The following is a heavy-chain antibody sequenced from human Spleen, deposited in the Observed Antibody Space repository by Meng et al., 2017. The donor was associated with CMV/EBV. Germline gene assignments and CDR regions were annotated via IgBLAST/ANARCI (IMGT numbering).Heavy chain of an antibody. CDR2: IYYRGST. Sequence: SETLSLTCTVSGGSISSSSYYWGWIRQPPGKGLEWIGSIYYRGSTYYNPSLKSRVTISVDTSKNQFSLKLSSVTAADTAVYYCARGLTSISTGGGWFDPWGLGALVTVSS. CDR3: ARGLTSISTGGGWFDP. CDR1: GGSISSSSYY. V-gene: IGHV4-39*07. D-gene: IGHD2-2*01. J-gene: IGHJ5*02.